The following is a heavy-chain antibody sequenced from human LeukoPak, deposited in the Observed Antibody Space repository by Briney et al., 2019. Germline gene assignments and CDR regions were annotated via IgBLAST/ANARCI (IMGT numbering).Heavy chain of an antibody. J-gene: IGHJ4*02. CDR1: GFTFDDYA. D-gene: IGHD5-12*01. CDR2: ISWNSGSI. V-gene: IGHV3-9*01. Sequence: PGGSLRLSCAASGFTFDDYAMHWVRQAPGKGLEWVSGISWNSGSIGYADSVKGRFTISRDNAKNSLYLQMNSLRAEDTALYYCAKDRRGYSGYEPSGYFDYWGQGTLVTVSS. CDR3: AKDRRGYSGYEPSGYFDY.